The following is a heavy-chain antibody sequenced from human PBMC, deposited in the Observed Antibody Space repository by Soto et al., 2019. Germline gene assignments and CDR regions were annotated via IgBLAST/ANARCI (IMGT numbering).Heavy chain of an antibody. D-gene: IGHD3-10*01. CDR2: IDPSDSYT. V-gene: IGHV5-10-1*01. Sequence: GESLKISCKGSGYSFTSYWISWVRQMPGKGLEWMGRIDPSDSYTNYSPSFQGHVTISADKSTSTAYLQWSSLKASDTAMYYCARHRYYGSGSYQFDYWGQGTLVTVSS. CDR1: GYSFTSYW. CDR3: ARHRYYGSGSYQFDY. J-gene: IGHJ4*02.